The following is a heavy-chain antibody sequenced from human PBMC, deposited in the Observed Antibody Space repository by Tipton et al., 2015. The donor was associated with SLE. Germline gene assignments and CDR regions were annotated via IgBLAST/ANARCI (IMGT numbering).Heavy chain of an antibody. J-gene: IGHJ4*02. Sequence: TLSLTCTVSGGSISSSSYYWGWIRQPPGKGLEWIGSIYYSGSTYYNPSLKSRVTISLDTSKNQFSLKLSSMTAADTAVYYCARAGYSYDSGYYFDHWGQGTLVTVSS. CDR2: IYYSGST. V-gene: IGHV4-39*07. CDR3: ARAGYSYDSGYYFDH. CDR1: GGSISSSSYY. D-gene: IGHD5-18*01.